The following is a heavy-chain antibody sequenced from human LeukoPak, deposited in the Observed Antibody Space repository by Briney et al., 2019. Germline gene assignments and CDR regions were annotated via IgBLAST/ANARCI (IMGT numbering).Heavy chain of an antibody. CDR3: ARARQIISHDAFDI. J-gene: IGHJ3*02. V-gene: IGHV1-69*13. Sequence: SVKVSCKASGGTFSSYAISWVRQAPGQGLEWMGRIIPIFGTANYAQKFQGRVTITADESTSTAYMELSSLRSEDTAVYHCARARQIISHDAFDIWGQGTMVTVSS. CDR1: GGTFSSYA. CDR2: IIPIFGTA. D-gene: IGHD3-10*01.